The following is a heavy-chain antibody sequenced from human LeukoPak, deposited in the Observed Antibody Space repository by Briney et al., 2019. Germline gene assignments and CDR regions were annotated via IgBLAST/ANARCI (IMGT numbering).Heavy chain of an antibody. CDR1: GYTLTELS. V-gene: IGHV1-24*01. CDR3: ATGLPRPVHAVDI. Sequence: ASVKVSCKVSGYTLTELSMHWVRQAPGKGLEWMGGFDPEDGETIYAQKFRCRVTMTEDTSTDTAYMELSSLRSEDTAVYYCATGLPRPVHAVDIWGQGTMVTVSS. J-gene: IGHJ3*02. D-gene: IGHD4-11*01. CDR2: FDPEDGET.